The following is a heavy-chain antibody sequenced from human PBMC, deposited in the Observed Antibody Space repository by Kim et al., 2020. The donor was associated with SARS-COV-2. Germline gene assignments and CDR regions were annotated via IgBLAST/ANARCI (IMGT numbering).Heavy chain of an antibody. Sequence: GGSLRLSCAASGFTFSDYYMSWIRQAPGKGLEWVSYISSSSSYTNYADSVRGRFTISRDNAKNSLYLQMNSLRAEDTAVYYCARWSLPWYYGSGSYCSKWGQGTLVTVSS. V-gene: IGHV3-11*03. J-gene: IGHJ4*02. CDR2: ISSSSSYT. D-gene: IGHD3-10*01. CDR1: GFTFSDYY. CDR3: ARWSLPWYYGSGSYCSK.